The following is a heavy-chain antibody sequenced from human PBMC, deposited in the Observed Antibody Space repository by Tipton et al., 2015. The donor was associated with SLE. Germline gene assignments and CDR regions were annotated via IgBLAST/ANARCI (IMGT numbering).Heavy chain of an antibody. CDR1: GGSISSYS. Sequence: TLSLTCSVSGGSISSYSYNWIRQPPGKGLEWIANIYYSESTNYNPSLKSRVTISVDTSKNQFSLKLSSVTAADTAVYYCARESGRDAFDIWGQGTMVTVSS. J-gene: IGHJ3*02. V-gene: IGHV4-59*01. CDR2: IYYSEST. D-gene: IGHD2-15*01. CDR3: ARESGRDAFDI.